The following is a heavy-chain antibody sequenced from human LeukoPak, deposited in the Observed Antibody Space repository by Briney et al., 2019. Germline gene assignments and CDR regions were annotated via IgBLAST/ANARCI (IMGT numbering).Heavy chain of an antibody. V-gene: IGHV3-74*01. Sequence: PGGSLGLSCAASGFTFSSYWMHWVRQTPGKGLVWVSRIKGDGSDTLYADSVKGRFTISRDNSKNTLYLQTSSLGVDDTAVYYCARASTTVPNLLDYWGQGALVSVSS. J-gene: IGHJ4*02. CDR1: GFTFSSYW. CDR2: IKGDGSDT. D-gene: IGHD4-17*01. CDR3: ARASTTVPNLLDY.